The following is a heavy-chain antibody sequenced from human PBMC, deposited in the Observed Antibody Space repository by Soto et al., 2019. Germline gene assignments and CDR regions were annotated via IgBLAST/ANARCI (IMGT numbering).Heavy chain of an antibody. V-gene: IGHV3-21*01. Sequence: EEQLVESGGGLVKPGGSLRLSCAASGFTFSSYTMNWVRQAPGKGLEWVSSISSSGSYIHYADSVKGRFTVSRDKSNSTLYLQMNSLGAEDTATYFCAKDSSVIAAGSGGWFDPWGPGTLVIVSS. CDR2: ISSSGSYI. J-gene: IGHJ5*02. CDR1: GFTFSSYT. D-gene: IGHD6-13*01. CDR3: AKDSSVIAAGSGGWFDP.